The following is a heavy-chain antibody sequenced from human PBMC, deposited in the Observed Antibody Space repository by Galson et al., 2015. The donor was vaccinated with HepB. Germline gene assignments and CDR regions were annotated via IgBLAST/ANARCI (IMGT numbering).Heavy chain of an antibody. J-gene: IGHJ3*02. CDR1: GYILTSYF. D-gene: IGHD3-22*01. CDR3: ARDRVEWRFSMIVVAKGDAFDI. Sequence: SVKVSCKASGYILTSYFIHWVRQAPGQGLEWMGMINPSSGNARYAQKFQGRVTMTRDTSTSTVYMELSSLRSEDTTVYYCARDRVEWRFSMIVVAKGDAFDIWGQGTMVTVSS. V-gene: IGHV1-46*01. CDR2: INPSSGNA.